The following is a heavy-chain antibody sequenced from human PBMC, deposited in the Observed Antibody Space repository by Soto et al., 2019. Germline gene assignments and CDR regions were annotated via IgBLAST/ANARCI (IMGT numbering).Heavy chain of an antibody. CDR3: ARDLRGSCTTDECFYFDF. CDR2: IRGDNGDT. J-gene: IGHJ4*02. D-gene: IGHD2-8*01. CDR1: GFTLSSHG. Sequence: ASVKVSCKASGFTLSSHGISWVRQAPGQGLEWMGWIRGDNGDTNSAQKFQGRITMTTDTFTDTAYMELRSLRSDDTAVYYCARDLRGSCTTDECFYFDFWGQGTLVTVYS. V-gene: IGHV1-18*04.